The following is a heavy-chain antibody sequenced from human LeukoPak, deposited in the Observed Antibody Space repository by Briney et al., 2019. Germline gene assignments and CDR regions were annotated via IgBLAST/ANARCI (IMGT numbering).Heavy chain of an antibody. CDR3: ARGYINYVDY. CDR1: GFTFSSYW. D-gene: IGHD5-24*01. Sequence: PGGSLRLSCAASGFTFSSYWMHWVRQVPGQGLVWVSRINFDGSSTTYSDSVKGRFTISRDNAKNTLYLQVNSLRAEDTAVYFCARGYINYVDYWGQGTLVTVSS. CDR2: INFDGSST. J-gene: IGHJ4*02. V-gene: IGHV3-74*01.